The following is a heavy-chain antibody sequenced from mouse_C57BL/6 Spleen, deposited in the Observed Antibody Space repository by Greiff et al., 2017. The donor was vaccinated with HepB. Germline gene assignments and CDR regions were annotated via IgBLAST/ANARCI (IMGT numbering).Heavy chain of an antibody. CDR2: IYPGSGNT. Sequence: VQLQQSGAELVRPGASVKLSCKASGYTFTDYYINWVKQRPGQGLEWIARIYPGSGNTYYNEKFKGKATLTAEKSSSTAYMQLSSLTSEDSAVYFCAREGGTHSSGLSWYFDVWGTGTTVTVSS. J-gene: IGHJ1*03. D-gene: IGHD3-2*02. CDR3: AREGGTHSSGLSWYFDV. CDR1: GYTFTDYY. V-gene: IGHV1-76*01.